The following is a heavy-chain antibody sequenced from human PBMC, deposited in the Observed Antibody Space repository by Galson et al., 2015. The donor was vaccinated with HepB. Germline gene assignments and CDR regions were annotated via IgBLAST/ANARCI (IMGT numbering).Heavy chain of an antibody. CDR1: GYTFTTYT. CDR2: INAVNDDT. V-gene: IGHV1-3*01. CDR3: ARSGQRWAGGNSPWPLDY. D-gene: IGHD4-23*01. Sequence: SVKVSCKASGYTFTTYTLHWVRQAPGQRPEWVGWINAVNDDTKYSQRFQGRVTITRDISASTAYMELSSLRSEETAVYYCARSGQRWAGGNSPWPLDYWGQGTLIPVSS. J-gene: IGHJ4*02.